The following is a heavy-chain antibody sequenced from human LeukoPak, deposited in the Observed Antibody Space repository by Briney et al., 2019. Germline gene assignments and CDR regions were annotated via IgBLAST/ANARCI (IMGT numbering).Heavy chain of an antibody. D-gene: IGHD5-18*01. Sequence: SSVKVSCKASGGTFSSYAISWVRQAPGQGREWMGGSIPIFGTANYAQKFQGRVTITTDESTSTAYMEVSSLRSEGTAVYYCARARGHSYGLRGEFDYWGQGTLVTVSS. CDR2: SIPIFGTA. J-gene: IGHJ4*02. CDR3: ARARGHSYGLRGEFDY. V-gene: IGHV1-69*05. CDR1: GGTFSSYA.